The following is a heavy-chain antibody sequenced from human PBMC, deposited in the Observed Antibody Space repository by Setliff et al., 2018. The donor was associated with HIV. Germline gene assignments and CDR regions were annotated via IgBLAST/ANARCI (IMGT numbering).Heavy chain of an antibody. Sequence: PSETLSLTCTVSGYSISSGYYWGWIRQPPGKGLDWIGSFFPSGGTYYTPSLQSRVTILVDTSKNQLSLKLRSVTVAERAVYFCARGTTVFGVDTAWPSRYFDYWGQGMLVTVSS. CDR2: FFPSGGT. J-gene: IGHJ4*02. CDR1: GYSISSGYY. V-gene: IGHV4-38-2*02. D-gene: IGHD3-3*01. CDR3: ARGTTVFGVDTAWPSRYFDY.